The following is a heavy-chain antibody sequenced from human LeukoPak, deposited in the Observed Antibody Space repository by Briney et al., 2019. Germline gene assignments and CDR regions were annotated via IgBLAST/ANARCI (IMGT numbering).Heavy chain of an antibody. V-gene: IGHV3-11*01. J-gene: IGHJ3*02. D-gene: IGHD2-2*01. Sequence: GGSLRLSCAASGFTFSDYYMSWIRQAPGKGLEWVSYISSSGSTIYYADSVKGRFTISRDNAKNSLYLQMNSLRAEDTAVYYCATHCSSTSCQGAFDIWGQGTMVTVSS. CDR2: ISSSGSTI. CDR1: GFTFSDYY. CDR3: ATHCSSTSCQGAFDI.